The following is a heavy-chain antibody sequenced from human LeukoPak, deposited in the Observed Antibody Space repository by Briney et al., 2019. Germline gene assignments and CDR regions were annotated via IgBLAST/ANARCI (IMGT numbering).Heavy chain of an antibody. Sequence: GASVKVSCKASGYTFTSYDINWVRQATGQGLEWMGWMNPNSGNTGYAQKFQGRVTITRNTSISTAYMELSSLRSEDTAVYYCARVYVVVVPATYYYYYYMDVWGKGTTVTVSS. CDR1: GYTFTSYD. CDR3: ARVYVVVVPATYYYYYYMDV. J-gene: IGHJ6*03. V-gene: IGHV1-8*03. CDR2: MNPNSGNT. D-gene: IGHD2-2*01.